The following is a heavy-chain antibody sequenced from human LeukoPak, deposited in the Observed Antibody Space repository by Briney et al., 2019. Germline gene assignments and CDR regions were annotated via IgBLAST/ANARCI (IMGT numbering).Heavy chain of an antibody. D-gene: IGHD2-2*01. Sequence: SQTLSLTCTVSGDSISSGDYYWSWIRQPPGRGLEWLGYIYYSGSTYYNPSLKSRVTISVDTSKNQFSLKLSSVTAADTAVYYCARTPLGSDIVVVPAADYWGQGTLVTVSS. CDR3: ARTPLGSDIVVVPAADY. CDR2: IYYSGST. CDR1: GDSISSGDYY. J-gene: IGHJ4*02. V-gene: IGHV4-30-4*08.